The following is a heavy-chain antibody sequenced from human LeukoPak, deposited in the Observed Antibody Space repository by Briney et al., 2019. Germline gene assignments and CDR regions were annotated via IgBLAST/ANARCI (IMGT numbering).Heavy chain of an antibody. Sequence: PSETLSLTCTVSGGSISSGGYYWSWIRQHPGKGLEWIGYIYYSGSTYYNPSLKSRVTISVDTSKNQFSLKLSSVTAADTAVYYCARTLGYCSSTSCYTGYYYYMDVWAKGPRSPSP. V-gene: IGHV4-31*03. J-gene: IGHJ6*03. D-gene: IGHD2-2*02. CDR1: GGSISSGGYY. CDR2: IYYSGST. CDR3: ARTLGYCSSTSCYTGYYYYMDV.